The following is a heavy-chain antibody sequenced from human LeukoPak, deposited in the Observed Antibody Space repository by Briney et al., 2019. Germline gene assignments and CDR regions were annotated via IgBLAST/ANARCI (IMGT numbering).Heavy chain of an antibody. J-gene: IGHJ4*02. CDR2: ISRSGSAR. CDR3: AIEGSSLTGVQY. D-gene: IGHD3-9*01. CDR1: GFTFSDYY. Sequence: GGSLRLSCVASGFTFSDYYMSWIRQAPGKGQEWVSYISRSGSARYYTDSVKGRFTISRDNAKNSLYLQMNSLRAEDTAVYYCAIEGSSLTGVQYWGQGTLVTVSS. V-gene: IGHV3-11*01.